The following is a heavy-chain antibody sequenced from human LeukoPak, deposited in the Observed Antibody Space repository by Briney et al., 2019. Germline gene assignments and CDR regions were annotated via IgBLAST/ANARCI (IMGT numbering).Heavy chain of an antibody. CDR1: GFTFSTSA. Sequence: GGSLRLSCVASGFTFSTSAIHWVRQASGKGLEWVGRVRGNTENYATAYVASVRGRFTISRDESKNTVYLQMNSLETEDTAVYYRTRPNSGNWFDPWGQGTLVTVSS. J-gene: IGHJ5*02. CDR2: VRGNTENYAT. D-gene: IGHD1-26*01. V-gene: IGHV3-73*01. CDR3: TRPNSGNWFDP.